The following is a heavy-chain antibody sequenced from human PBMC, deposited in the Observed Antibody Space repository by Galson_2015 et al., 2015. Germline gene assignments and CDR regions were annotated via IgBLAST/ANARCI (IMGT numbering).Heavy chain of an antibody. CDR2: ISGTSSLI. CDR3: ARVYQYNSGVDY. D-gene: IGHD5-18*01. J-gene: IGHJ4*02. Sequence: SLRLSCAASGFHFSSFNMNWVRHAQGQGLQWVTSISGTSSLIYYAVSVMGRFTIPRENDKNALYLQMHSLRDEDTAVYYCARVYQYNSGVDYWGQGSLVTVSS. V-gene: IGHV3-48*02. CDR1: GFHFSSFN.